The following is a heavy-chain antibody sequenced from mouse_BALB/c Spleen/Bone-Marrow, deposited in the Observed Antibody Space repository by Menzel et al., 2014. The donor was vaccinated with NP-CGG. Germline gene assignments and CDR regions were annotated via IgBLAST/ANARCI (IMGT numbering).Heavy chain of an antibody. CDR2: IYPGNSDT. D-gene: IGHD1-3*01. Sequence: VQLQQSGTVLARPGASVKMSCKASGYTFTSYWMHWVKQRPGQGLEWIGTIYPGNSDTTYNQKFKGKAKLTAVTSTSTAYMELSSLTNEDSAVYYCTTLALNYFDYWGQGTTLTVSS. CDR1: GYTFTSYW. V-gene: IGHV1-5*01. CDR3: TTLALNYFDY. J-gene: IGHJ2*01.